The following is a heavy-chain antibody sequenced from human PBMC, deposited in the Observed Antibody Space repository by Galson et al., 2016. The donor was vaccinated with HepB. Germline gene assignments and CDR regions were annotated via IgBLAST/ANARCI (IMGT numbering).Heavy chain of an antibody. D-gene: IGHD6-6*01. Sequence: SLRLSCAASGFTFSSYWMHWVRHAPGKGLVWVSSIKSDGSSTKYADSVKGRFTISRDNAKKTLYLQMNSLRAEDTAVYYCARELSSGDWGQGTLVTVSS. J-gene: IGHJ4*02. CDR1: GFTFSSYW. CDR3: ARELSSGD. CDR2: IKSDGSST. V-gene: IGHV3-74*01.